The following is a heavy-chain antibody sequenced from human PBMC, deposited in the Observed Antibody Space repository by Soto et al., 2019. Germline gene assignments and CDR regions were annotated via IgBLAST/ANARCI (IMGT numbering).Heavy chain of an antibody. V-gene: IGHV3-23*01. D-gene: IGHD2-2*01. CDR1: GFSFSDYA. CDR2: IIDNGGST. Sequence: GSLRLSCAASGFSFSDYAMTWVRQAPGKGLEWVSTIIDNGGSTYYADSVKGRFTISRDNSKKTLHLQMNSLRAEDTAVYHCAKGLVPAAKTSLNDYWRPGTLVPVSS. J-gene: IGHJ4*02. CDR3: AKGLVPAAKTSLNDY.